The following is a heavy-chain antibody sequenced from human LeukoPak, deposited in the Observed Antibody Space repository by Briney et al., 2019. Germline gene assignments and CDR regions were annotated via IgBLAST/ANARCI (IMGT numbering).Heavy chain of an antibody. V-gene: IGHV1-18*01. CDR3: ARGLTDFWSGYYMDV. Sequence: ASVKVSCKASGYTFTSYGISWVRQAPGQGLEWMGWISAYNGNTNYAQKLQGRVTMTTDTSTSTAYMELRSLRSDDTAVYYCARGLTDFWSGYYMDVWGKGTTVTVSS. CDR2: ISAYNGNT. J-gene: IGHJ6*04. D-gene: IGHD3-3*01. CDR1: GYTFTSYG.